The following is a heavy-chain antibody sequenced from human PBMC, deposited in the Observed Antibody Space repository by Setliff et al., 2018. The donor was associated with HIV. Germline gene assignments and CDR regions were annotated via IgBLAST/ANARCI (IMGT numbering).Heavy chain of an antibody. CDR2: VYYSGST. J-gene: IGHJ4*02. D-gene: IGHD5-18*01. V-gene: IGHV4-59*12. Sequence: PSETLSLSCAASGLILSSYEMNWVRQPPGKGLEWIGSVYYSGSTYYKPSLKSRVTISVDTSKNQFSLRLSSVTAADRAVYYCARGGGPDTNFDLWGQGTLVTVSS. CDR3: ARGGGPDTNFDL. CDR1: GLILSSYE.